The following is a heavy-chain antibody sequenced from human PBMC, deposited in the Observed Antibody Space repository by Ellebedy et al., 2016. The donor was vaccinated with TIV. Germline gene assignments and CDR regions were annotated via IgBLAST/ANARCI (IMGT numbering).Heavy chain of an antibody. Sequence: GESLKISXAASGFTFSSYGMHWVRQAPGKGLEWVAVIWYDGSNKYYADSVKGRFTISRDNSKNTLYLQMNSLRAEDTAVYYCARDYDDSSGYHYYYYYGMDVWGQGTTVTVSS. CDR3: ARDYDDSSGYHYYYYYGMDV. CDR1: GFTFSSYG. D-gene: IGHD3-22*01. CDR2: IWYDGSNK. V-gene: IGHV3-33*01. J-gene: IGHJ6*02.